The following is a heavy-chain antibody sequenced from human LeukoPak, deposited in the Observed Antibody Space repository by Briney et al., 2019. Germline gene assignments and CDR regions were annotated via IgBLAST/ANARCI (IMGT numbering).Heavy chain of an antibody. CDR1: GFTFSSYA. J-gene: IGHJ4*02. V-gene: IGHV3-23*01. CDR2: ISGSGGST. CDR3: AKDRSPYYYGSGTDYFDY. Sequence: SGGSLRLFCAASGFTFSSYAMSWVRRAPGKRLEWVSAISGSGGSTYYADSVKGRFTISRDNSKNTLYLQMNSLRAEDTAVYYCAKDRSPYYYGSGTDYFDYWGQGTLVTVSS. D-gene: IGHD3-10*01.